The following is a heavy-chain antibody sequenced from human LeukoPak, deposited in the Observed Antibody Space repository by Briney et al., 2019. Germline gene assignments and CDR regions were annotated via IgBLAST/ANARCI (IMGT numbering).Heavy chain of an antibody. D-gene: IGHD7-27*01. CDR3: ARAGQRGNRQTYYYYYGMDV. Sequence: GASVKVSCKASGGTFSSYAISWVRQAPGQGLEWMGWINTNTGNPTYAQGFTGRFVFSLDTSVSTAYLQISSLKAEDTAVYYCARAGQRGNRQTYYYYYGMDVWGQGTTVTVSS. CDR1: GGTFSSYA. V-gene: IGHV7-4-1*02. CDR2: INTNTGNP. J-gene: IGHJ6*02.